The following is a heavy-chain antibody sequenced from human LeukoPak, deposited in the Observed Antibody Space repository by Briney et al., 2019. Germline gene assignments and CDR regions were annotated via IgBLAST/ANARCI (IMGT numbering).Heavy chain of an antibody. CDR3: ARFRRLSSGYYRPFDY. D-gene: IGHD3-22*01. V-gene: IGHV1-46*01. J-gene: IGHJ4*02. Sequence: WASVKVSCKASGYTFTSYYMHWVRQAPGQGLEWMGIINPSGGSTSYAQKFQGRVTMTRDMSTSTVYMELSSLRSEDTAVYYCARFRRLSSGYYRPFDYWGQGTLVTVSS. CDR2: INPSGGST. CDR1: GYTFTSYY.